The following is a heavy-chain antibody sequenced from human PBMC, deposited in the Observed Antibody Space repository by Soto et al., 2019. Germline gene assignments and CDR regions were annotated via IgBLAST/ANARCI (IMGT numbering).Heavy chain of an antibody. CDR3: ARDLLAGYCSSTSCYPHYYYGMDV. Sequence: SVKVSCKASGFTFTSSAMQWVRQARGQRLEWIGWIVVGSGNTNYAQKFQERVTITRDMSTSTAYMELSSLRSEDTAVYYCARDLLAGYCSSTSCYPHYYYGMDVWGQGTTVTVSS. CDR1: GFTFTSSA. CDR2: IVVGSGNT. D-gene: IGHD2-2*01. J-gene: IGHJ6*02. V-gene: IGHV1-58*02.